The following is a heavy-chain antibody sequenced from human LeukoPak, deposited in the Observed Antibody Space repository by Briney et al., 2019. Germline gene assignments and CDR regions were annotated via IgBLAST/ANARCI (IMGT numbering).Heavy chain of an antibody. CDR1: GFTFDDYA. Sequence: GGSLRLSCAASGFTFDDYAMHWVRQAPGKGLEWVSGISWNSGSIGYADSVKGRFTISRDNAKNSLYLQMNSLRAEDTALYYCAKESHEFDYWGQGTLVTVSS. CDR2: ISWNSGSI. CDR3: AKESHEFDY. V-gene: IGHV3-9*01. J-gene: IGHJ4*02.